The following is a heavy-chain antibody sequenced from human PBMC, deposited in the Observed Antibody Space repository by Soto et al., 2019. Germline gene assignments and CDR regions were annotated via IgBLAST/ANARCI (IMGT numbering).Heavy chain of an antibody. V-gene: IGHV1-3*01. CDR1: GYTFTIYT. Sequence: AASVKVSCKASGYTFTIYTMHGVLQAPLQRRDGMGWINAGNGNTKYSQKFQGRVTITRDTSASTAYMELSSLRSDDTAVYYCARDPIWTYTWNYARLNYLDPWGQGTLVTVSS. CDR3: ARDPIWTYTWNYARLNYLDP. CDR2: INAGNGNT. J-gene: IGHJ5*02. D-gene: IGHD1-7*01.